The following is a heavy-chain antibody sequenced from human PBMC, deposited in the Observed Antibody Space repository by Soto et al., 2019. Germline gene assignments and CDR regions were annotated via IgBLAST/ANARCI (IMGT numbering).Heavy chain of an antibody. CDR3: ARAFAYCSSTSCSYGMDV. V-gene: IGHV4-30-4*01. J-gene: IGHJ6*02. CDR2: IYYSGST. CDR1: GGSISSGDYY. Sequence: SETLSLTCTVSGGSISSGDYYWSWIRQPPGKGLEWIGYIYYSGSTYYNPSLKSRVTISVDTSKNQFSLKLSSVTAADTAVYYCARAFAYCSSTSCSYGMDVWGQGTTVTSP. D-gene: IGHD2-2*01.